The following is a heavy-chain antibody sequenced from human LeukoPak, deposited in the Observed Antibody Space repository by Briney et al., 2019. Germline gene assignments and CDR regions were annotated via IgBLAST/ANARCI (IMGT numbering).Heavy chain of an antibody. CDR1: GFTFTSSA. CDR3: AAGRAMVNLGY. CDR2: IVVGSGNT. Sequence: SVKVSCKASGFTFTSSAVQWVRQARGQRLEWIGWIVVGSGNTNYAQKFQERVTITRDMSPCTAYMELSSLRSEDTAVYYCAAGRAMVNLGYWGQGTLVTVSS. J-gene: IGHJ4*02. D-gene: IGHD5-18*01. V-gene: IGHV1-58*01.